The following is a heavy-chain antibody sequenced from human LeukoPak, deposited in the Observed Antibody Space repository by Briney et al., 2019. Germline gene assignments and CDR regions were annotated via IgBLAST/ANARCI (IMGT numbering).Heavy chain of an antibody. V-gene: IGHV3-23*01. D-gene: IGHD1-20*01. CDR3: ARDRPRNWNPLSPEAFDI. CDR2: LSGSGGST. Sequence: GGSLRLSCSASGLTVTNAWMNWVRQAPGKGLEWVSGLSGSGGSTDYADSVKGRFTVSRDNSKNTLYLQMNSLRAEDTAVYYCARDRPRNWNPLSPEAFDIWGQGTMVTVSS. CDR1: GLTVTNAW. J-gene: IGHJ3*02.